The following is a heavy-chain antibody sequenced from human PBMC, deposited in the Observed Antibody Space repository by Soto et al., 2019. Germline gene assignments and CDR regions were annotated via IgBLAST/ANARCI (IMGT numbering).Heavy chain of an antibody. J-gene: IGHJ6*01. D-gene: IGHD6-6*01. V-gene: IGHV3-48*02. Sequence: VGSLRLSCASSVFTFSSYSMSCVRHSPGKWLEWVSYISSSSSTIYYADSVKGRFTISRDNAKDSLYLQMNSLRDEDTAVYYCARRMGSSATYYYYGMEVWGQGTTVNVS. CDR3: ARRMGSSATYYYYGMEV. CDR2: ISSSSSTI. CDR1: VFTFSSYS.